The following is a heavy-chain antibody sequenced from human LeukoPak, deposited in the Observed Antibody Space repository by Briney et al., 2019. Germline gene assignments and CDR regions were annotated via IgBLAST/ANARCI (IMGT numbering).Heavy chain of an antibody. CDR2: IRGNGGST. V-gene: IGHV3-23*01. CDR3: ARERPTVTTSDAFDI. J-gene: IGHJ3*02. CDR1: GFTFSSYA. D-gene: IGHD4-17*01. Sequence: PGGSLRLSCAASGFTFSSYAMIWARQAPGKGLEWVSAIRGNGGSTYYADSVKGRFTISRDNSKDTLYLQMNSLRAEDTAMYYCARERPTVTTSDAFDIWGQGTMVTVSS.